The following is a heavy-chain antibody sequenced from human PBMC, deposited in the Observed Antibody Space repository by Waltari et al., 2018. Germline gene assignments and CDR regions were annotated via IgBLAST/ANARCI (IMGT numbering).Heavy chain of an antibody. CDR3: ARRPPLITGTFYYYGMDV. D-gene: IGHD1-7*01. Sequence: QVQLQESGPGLVKPSETLSLTCTVSGGSISSYYWSWIRQPPGKGLEWIGYIYYSGSTNDNPSRKSRVTISVDTSKNQFSLKLSSVTAADTAVYYCARRPPLITGTFYYYGMDVWGQGTTVTVSS. CDR2: IYYSGST. CDR1: GGSISSYY. V-gene: IGHV4-59*08. J-gene: IGHJ6*02.